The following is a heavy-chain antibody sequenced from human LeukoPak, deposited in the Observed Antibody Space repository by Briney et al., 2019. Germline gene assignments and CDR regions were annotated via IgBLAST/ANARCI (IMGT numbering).Heavy chain of an antibody. Sequence: GSSVKVSCKASGGTFTSYAISWVRQAPGQGLEWMGGVIPIFGTANYAQKVQGRVTITADESTTTAYMELSSLRSEDTAVYYCARPTVRYNWNFAFDIWGQGTMVTVSS. CDR2: VIPIFGTA. CDR1: GGTFTSYA. D-gene: IGHD1-1*01. CDR3: ARPTVRYNWNFAFDI. V-gene: IGHV1-69*01. J-gene: IGHJ3*02.